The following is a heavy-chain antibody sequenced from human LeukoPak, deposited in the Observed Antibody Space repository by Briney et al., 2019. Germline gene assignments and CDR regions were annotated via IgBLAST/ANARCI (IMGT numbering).Heavy chain of an antibody. J-gene: IGHJ3*02. V-gene: IGHV4-59*01. CDR2: IYSSGNT. CDR1: GRSMDLSY. CDR3: ARPISPRPPRAFDI. Sequence: SETLSLTCTVSGRSMDLSYWSWIRQPPGKGLEWIGFIYSSGNTNYNPSLKSRVTISLDTSKNQFSLNLTSVTAADTALYYCARPISPRPPRAFDIWGHGTMVTVSS. D-gene: IGHD2-2*02.